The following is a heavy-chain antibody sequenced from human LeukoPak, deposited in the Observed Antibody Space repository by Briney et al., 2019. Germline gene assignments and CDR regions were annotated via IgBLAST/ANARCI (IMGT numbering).Heavy chain of an antibody. D-gene: IGHD3-16*02. J-gene: IGHJ5*02. CDR2: ISYDGSNK. CDR1: GFTFSSYG. Sequence: GRSLRLSCAASGFTFSSYGMHWVRQAPGKGLEWVAVISYDGSNKYYADSVKGRFTISRDNSKNTLYLQMNSLRTEDTAVYYCAKETNYDYVWGSYRDNWFDPWGQGTLVTVSS. V-gene: IGHV3-30*18. CDR3: AKETNYDYVWGSYRDNWFDP.